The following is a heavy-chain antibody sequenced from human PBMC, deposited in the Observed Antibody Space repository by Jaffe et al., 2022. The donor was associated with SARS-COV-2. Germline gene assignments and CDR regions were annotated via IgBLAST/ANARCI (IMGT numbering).Heavy chain of an antibody. V-gene: IGHV3-23*01. CDR1: GFTFSTYM. J-gene: IGHJ4*02. Sequence: EVQLLESGGGLAQPGGSLRLSCAASGFTFSTYMMNWVRQAPGKGLEWVSAISDSGGSKYYADSVRGRFTISRDNSKNTLYLQMSSLRAEDTAVYYCAKLNHLDYWGQGTLVTVSS. CDR2: ISDSGGSK. CDR3: AKLNHLDY.